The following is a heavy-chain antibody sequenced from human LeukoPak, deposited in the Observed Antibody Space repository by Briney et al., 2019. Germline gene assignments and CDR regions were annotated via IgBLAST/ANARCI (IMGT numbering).Heavy chain of an antibody. CDR1: GFTVSSNY. D-gene: IGHD2/OR15-2a*01. V-gene: IGHV3-53*01. CDR2: IYSGGST. Sequence: GGSLRLSCPASGFTVSSNYMSWVRQAPGKGLEWVSVIYSGGSTYYADSVKGRFTISRDNSKNTLYLQMNSLRAEDTAVYYCARATTFVPSFDIWGQGTMVTVSS. CDR3: ARATTFVPSFDI. J-gene: IGHJ3*02.